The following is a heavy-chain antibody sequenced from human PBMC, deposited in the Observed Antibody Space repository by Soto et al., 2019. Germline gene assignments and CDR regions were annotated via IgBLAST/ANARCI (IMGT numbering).Heavy chain of an antibody. J-gene: IGHJ6*03. V-gene: IGHV4-59*08. Sequence: SETLSLTCTVSGCVISSHYWSWVGQPPGKGLECIGYIHNSGSTNYNPSLKSRVSISVDAPKNQLSLRLSSVTAADTAVYYCARGSNYKTYYYYMDVWGKGTRDTVSS. CDR2: IHNSGST. D-gene: IGHD1-1*01. CDR3: ARGSNYKTYYYYMDV. CDR1: GCVISSHY.